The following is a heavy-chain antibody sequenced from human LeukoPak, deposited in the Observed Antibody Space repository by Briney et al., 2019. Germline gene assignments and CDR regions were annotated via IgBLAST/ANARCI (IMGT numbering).Heavy chain of an antibody. CDR2: MSSGSRYI. V-gene: IGHV3-21*06. CDR1: GFSFSTYA. CDR3: ARDRPTGASRVFVVQ. J-gene: IGHJ4*02. Sequence: PGGSLRLSCTASGFSFSTYAMTWVRQAPGKGLEWISSMSSGSRYIYYADSVRGRFTISRDNTKNSPYLLMNNLRAEDTAIYYCARDRPTGASRVFVVQWGQGTPVTVSS. D-gene: IGHD2-15*01.